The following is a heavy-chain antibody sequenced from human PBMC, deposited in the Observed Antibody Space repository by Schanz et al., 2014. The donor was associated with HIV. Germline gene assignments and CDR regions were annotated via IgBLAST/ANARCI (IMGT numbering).Heavy chain of an antibody. Sequence: EVQLVESGGGLVQPGRSLRLSCAASGFSFDDYAMHWVRQAPGKGLEWVSGISWNSGSIGYADSVKGRFTISRDNAKNSLYLQMNSLRVEDTAWYYCVKDSGTLVSGARWFDPWGQGTQVTVSS. CDR2: ISWNSGSI. D-gene: IGHD6-19*01. J-gene: IGHJ5*02. CDR1: GFSFDDYA. CDR3: VKDSGTLVSGARWFDP. V-gene: IGHV3-9*01.